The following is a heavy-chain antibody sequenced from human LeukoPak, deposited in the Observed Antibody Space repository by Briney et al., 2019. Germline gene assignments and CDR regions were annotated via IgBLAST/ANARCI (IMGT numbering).Heavy chain of an antibody. Sequence: VASVTVSCKISGYTLTEVSMHWVRQAPGKGLEWMGGFDPADGEPIYAQKFQGRVTMSEDTSTDTAYMDLSSLRSEDTAVYYCATEVVGYGDVHYFDSWGQGTLVTVSS. V-gene: IGHV1-24*01. CDR2: FDPADGEP. J-gene: IGHJ4*02. D-gene: IGHD4-17*01. CDR3: ATEVVGYGDVHYFDS. CDR1: GYTLTEVS.